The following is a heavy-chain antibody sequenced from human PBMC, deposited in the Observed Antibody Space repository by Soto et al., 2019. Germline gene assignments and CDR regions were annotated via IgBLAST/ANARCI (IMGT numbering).Heavy chain of an antibody. J-gene: IGHJ6*02. V-gene: IGHV3-48*02. CDR3: ARDLEYSSSWYYYYGLDV. D-gene: IGHD6-6*01. CDR2: ISRSGSLN. Sequence: GGSLRLSCAASGFSFSDYSMNWVRQAPGKGLEWLSYISRSGSLNYYADSVKGRFTISRDNAKNSLYLEMNSVRDEDTAMYYCARDLEYSSSWYYYYGLDVWGHGTTVTVSS. CDR1: GFSFSDYS.